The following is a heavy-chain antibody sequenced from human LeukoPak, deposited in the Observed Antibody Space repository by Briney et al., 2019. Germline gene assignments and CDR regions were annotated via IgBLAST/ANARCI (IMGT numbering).Heavy chain of an antibody. Sequence: GGSLRLSCAASGFTFSNYWMSWVRQAPGKGLEWVASIKQDESDKYYVGSVKGRFTISRDNAKKSLCLQMNSLRADDTAVYYCARDRDSRWDFDLWGRGTLVTVSS. CDR2: IKQDESDK. CDR3: ARDRDSRWDFDL. J-gene: IGHJ2*01. CDR1: GFTFSNYW. V-gene: IGHV3-7*04. D-gene: IGHD3-22*01.